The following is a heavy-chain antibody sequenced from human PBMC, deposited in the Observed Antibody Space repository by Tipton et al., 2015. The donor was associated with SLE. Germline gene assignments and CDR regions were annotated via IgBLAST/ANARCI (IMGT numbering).Heavy chain of an antibody. Sequence: SLRLSCAASGFTFSNAWMSWVRQAPGKGLEWVGRIKSKTDGGTTDYAAPVKGRFTISRDDSKNTLYLQMNSLKTEDTAVYYCTTDSCGSLEDYWGQGTLVTVSS. J-gene: IGHJ4*02. CDR1: GFTFSNAW. CDR3: TTDSCGSLEDY. V-gene: IGHV3-15*01. D-gene: IGHD1-26*01. CDR2: IKSKTDGGTT.